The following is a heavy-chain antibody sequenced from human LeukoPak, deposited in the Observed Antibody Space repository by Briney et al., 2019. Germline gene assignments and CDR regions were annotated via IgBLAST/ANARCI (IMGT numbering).Heavy chain of an antibody. D-gene: IGHD3-10*01. Sequence: GASVKVSCKASGYTFTGYYMHWVRQAPGQGLEWMGWINPNSGGTNYAQKLQGRVTMTTDTSTSTAYMELRSLRSDDTAVYYCARDQAMVREVITYWGQGTLVTVSS. CDR1: GYTFTGYY. J-gene: IGHJ4*02. CDR3: ARDQAMVREVITY. CDR2: INPNSGGT. V-gene: IGHV1-2*02.